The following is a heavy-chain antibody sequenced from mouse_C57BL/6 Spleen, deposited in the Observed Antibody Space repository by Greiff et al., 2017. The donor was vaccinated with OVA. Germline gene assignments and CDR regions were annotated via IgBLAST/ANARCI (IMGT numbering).Heavy chain of an antibody. CDR1: GYTFTSYW. D-gene: IGHD1-1*01. V-gene: IGHV1-69*01. Sequence: QVQLQQPGAELVMPGASVKLSCKASGYTFTSYWMHWVKQRPGQGLEWIGEIDPSDSYTNYNQKFKGKSTLTVDKSSSTAYMQLSSLTSEDSAVYYCARWDRYYYGTSDYWGQGTTLTVSS. CDR3: ARWDRYYYGTSDY. CDR2: IDPSDSYT. J-gene: IGHJ2*01.